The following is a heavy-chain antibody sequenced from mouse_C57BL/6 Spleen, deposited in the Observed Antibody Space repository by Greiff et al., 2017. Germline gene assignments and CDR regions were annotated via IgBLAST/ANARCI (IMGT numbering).Heavy chain of an antibody. V-gene: IGHV5-15*04. J-gene: IGHJ1*03. CDR1: GFTFSDYG. Sequence: DVQLVESWAGLVQPGGSLKLSCAASGFTFSDYGMAWVRQAPRKGPEWVAFISNLACSIYYADTVTGRFTISRENAKNTLYLEMSRLRSEDTAMYYCARGNFDVWGTGTTVTVSS. CDR3: ARGNFDV. CDR2: ISNLACSI.